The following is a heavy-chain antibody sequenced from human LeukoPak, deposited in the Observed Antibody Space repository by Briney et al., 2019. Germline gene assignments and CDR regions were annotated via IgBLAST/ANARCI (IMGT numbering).Heavy chain of an antibody. Sequence: GGSLRLSCAASGFTFSTYWMHWVRQAPGKGLVWVSHINVDGSGATYADSVKGRFTISRDNSNNTLYLQMNSLRAEDTGVYYCAKDRETTASGTFDYWGQGTLVTVSS. D-gene: IGHD6-13*01. V-gene: IGHV3-74*01. CDR1: GFTFSTYW. CDR3: AKDRETTASGTFDY. CDR2: INVDGSGA. J-gene: IGHJ4*02.